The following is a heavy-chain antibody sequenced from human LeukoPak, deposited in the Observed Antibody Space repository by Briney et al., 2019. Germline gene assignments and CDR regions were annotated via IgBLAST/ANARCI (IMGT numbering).Heavy chain of an antibody. CDR3: ARDTYYGFWSGRDYYYYGMDV. Sequence: ASVKVSCKASGYTFTSYGISWVRQAPRQGLEWMGWISAYNGNTNYAQKLQGRVTMTTDTSTSTAYMELRSLRSDDTAVYYCARDTYYGFWSGRDYYYYGMDVWGQGTTVTVSS. CDR1: GYTFTSYG. V-gene: IGHV1-18*01. CDR2: ISAYNGNT. J-gene: IGHJ6*02. D-gene: IGHD3-3*01.